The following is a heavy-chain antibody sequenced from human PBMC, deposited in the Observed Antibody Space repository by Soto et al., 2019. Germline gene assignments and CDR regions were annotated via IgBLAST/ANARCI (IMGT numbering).Heavy chain of an antibody. CDR1: GGPIRSHY. J-gene: IGHJ5*02. V-gene: IGHV4-30-4*01. CDR2: IYYSGST. D-gene: IGHD3-16*01. CDR3: ARAILGDADWFDP. Sequence: PSETLSLTGTVSGGPIRSHYWSLIRQPPGKGLEWIGYIYYSGSTYYNPSLKSRVTISVDTSKNQFSLKLSSVTAADTAVYYCARAILGDADWFDPWGQGTLVIVSS.